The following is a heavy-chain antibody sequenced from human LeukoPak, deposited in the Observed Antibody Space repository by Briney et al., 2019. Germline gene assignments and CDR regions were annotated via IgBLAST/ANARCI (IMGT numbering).Heavy chain of an antibody. CDR2: ISSSSSSI. V-gene: IGHV3-48*02. Sequence: PEGSLRLSCAASGFTFSSYSMNWVRQAPGKGLEWVSYISSSSSSIYYADSVKGRFTISRDNAKNSLYLQMNSLRDEDTAVYYCARRSSGYYYYFDYWGQGTLVTVSS. CDR3: ARRSSGYYYYFDY. CDR1: GFTFSSYS. J-gene: IGHJ4*02. D-gene: IGHD3-22*01.